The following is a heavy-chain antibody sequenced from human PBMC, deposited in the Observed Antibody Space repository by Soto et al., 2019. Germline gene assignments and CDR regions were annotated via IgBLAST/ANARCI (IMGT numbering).Heavy chain of an antibody. CDR2: IYYSGST. CDR3: ARGGVVPAAIPVGRYGMDV. Sequence: SETLSLTCTVSGGSISSGGYYWSWIRQHPGKGLEWIGYIYYSGSTYYNPSLKSRVTISVDTSKNQFSLKLSSVTAADTAVYYCARGGVVPAAIPVGRYGMDVWGQGTTVTVSS. CDR1: GGSISSGGYY. D-gene: IGHD2-2*01. J-gene: IGHJ6*02. V-gene: IGHV4-31*03.